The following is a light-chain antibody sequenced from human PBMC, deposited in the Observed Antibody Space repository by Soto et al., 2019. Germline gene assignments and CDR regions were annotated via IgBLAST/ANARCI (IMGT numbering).Light chain of an antibody. CDR3: SSYRSIGSVV. CDR2: EVS. J-gene: IGLJ1*01. V-gene: IGLV2-14*01. CDR1: SSDVGGYKY. Sequence: QSALTQPASVSGSPGQAITISCTGTSSDVGGYKYVSWYQQHPGKAPKVMIYEVSNRPSGVSTRFSGSKSGNTASLTISGLQADDEGDYYCSSYRSIGSVVFGTGTQVTVL.